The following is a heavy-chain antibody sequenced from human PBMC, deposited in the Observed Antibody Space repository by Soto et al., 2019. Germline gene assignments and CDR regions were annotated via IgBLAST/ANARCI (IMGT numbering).Heavy chain of an antibody. J-gene: IGHJ6*02. CDR1: GGSISSSDYN. CDR3: GSLGADYYHYGMDV. Sequence: QLQLQESGPGLVKPSETLSLTCNVSGGSISSSDYNWGWIRQPPGKGLEWIGNIYYSGSTSYNPALKRRVTIPVDTAKNQVSLKLSSVTAADTAVYHCGSLGADYYHYGMDVWGQGTTVTVSS. CDR2: IYYSGST. V-gene: IGHV4-39*01.